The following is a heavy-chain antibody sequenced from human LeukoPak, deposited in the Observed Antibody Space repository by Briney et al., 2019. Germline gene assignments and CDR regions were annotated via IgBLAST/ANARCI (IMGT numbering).Heavy chain of an antibody. CDR1: GGTFSSYA. V-gene: IGHV1-69*04. CDR2: IIPILGIA. CDR3: ARDRGDGYNLATVDY. Sequence: SVKVSCKASGGTFSSYAISWVRQAPGQVLVWMGRIIPILGIANYAQKFQGRVTITADKSTSTAYMELSSLRSEDTAVYYCARDRGDGYNLATVDYWGQGTLVTVSS. D-gene: IGHD5-18*01. J-gene: IGHJ4*02.